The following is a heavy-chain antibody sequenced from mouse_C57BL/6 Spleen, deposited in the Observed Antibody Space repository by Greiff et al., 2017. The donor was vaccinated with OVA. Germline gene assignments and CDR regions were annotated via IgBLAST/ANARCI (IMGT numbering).Heavy chain of an antibody. V-gene: IGHV1-82*01. D-gene: IGHD1-1*01. Sequence: QVQLKQSRPELVKPGASVKISCKASGYAFSSSWMNWVKQRPGKGLEWIGRIYPGDGDTTYNGKFKGKATLTADKSSSTAYMQLSSLTSEDSAVYFCASDYYGSSPDYFDYWGQGTTLTVSS. CDR2: IYPGDGDT. CDR1: GYAFSSSW. CDR3: ASDYYGSSPDYFDY. J-gene: IGHJ2*01.